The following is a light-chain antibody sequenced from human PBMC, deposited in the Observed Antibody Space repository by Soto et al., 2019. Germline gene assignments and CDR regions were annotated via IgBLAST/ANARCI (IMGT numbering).Light chain of an antibody. CDR2: GNN. Sequence: QSVLTQPPSVSGAPGQRVTISWTGSSSNIGAGFDVHWYQQLPGTAPKLLIYGNNNRPSGVPDRLSGSKSGTSASLAITGLQAEDEADYYCQSYDSSLSGSVFGGGTKLTAL. CDR1: SSNIGAGFD. CDR3: QSYDSSLSGSV. V-gene: IGLV1-40*01. J-gene: IGLJ3*02.